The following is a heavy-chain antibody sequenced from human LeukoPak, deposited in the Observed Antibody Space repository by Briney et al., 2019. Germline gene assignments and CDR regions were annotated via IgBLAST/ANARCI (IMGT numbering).Heavy chain of an antibody. J-gene: IGHJ3*02. CDR3: ARSTMVRGVIRAFDI. D-gene: IGHD3-10*01. V-gene: IGHV4-59*01. CDR1: GGSISSYY. CDR2: IYYSGST. Sequence: SETLSLTCTVSGGSISSYYWSWIRQPPGKGLEWIRYIYYSGSTNYNPSLKSRVTISVDTSKNQFSLKLSSVTAADTAVYYCARSTMVRGVIRAFDIWGQGTMVTVSS.